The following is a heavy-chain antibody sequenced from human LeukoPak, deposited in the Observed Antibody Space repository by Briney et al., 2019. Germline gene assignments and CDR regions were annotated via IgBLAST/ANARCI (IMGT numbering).Heavy chain of an antibody. Sequence: ASVKVSCKASGYTFTTYHINRVRQAPGHGLEWMGWVSANTGNTNYAQKLQGRVTMTTDTSTNTVYLELRSLRSDDTAVYYCATGLPYSSSWYDYWGQRTLVTVSS. CDR2: VSANTGNT. D-gene: IGHD6-13*01. J-gene: IGHJ4*02. V-gene: IGHV1-18*01. CDR3: ATGLPYSSSWYDY. CDR1: GYTFTTYH.